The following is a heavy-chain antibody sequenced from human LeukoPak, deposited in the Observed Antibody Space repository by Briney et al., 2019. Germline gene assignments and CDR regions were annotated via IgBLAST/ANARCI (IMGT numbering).Heavy chain of an antibody. CDR3: ARESYCSSTSCYRRVPYYYYYMDV. CDR1: KFTFNNYA. J-gene: IGHJ6*03. CDR2: ISSDGSNK. V-gene: IGHV3-30*14. Sequence: GGSLRLSCAASKFTFNNYAMHWVRQAPGKGLEWVSIISSDGSNKYYADSVKGRFTISRDNSKNTLYLQMNSLRAEDTAVYYCARESYCSSTSCYRRVPYYYYYMDVWGKGTTVTISS. D-gene: IGHD2-2*01.